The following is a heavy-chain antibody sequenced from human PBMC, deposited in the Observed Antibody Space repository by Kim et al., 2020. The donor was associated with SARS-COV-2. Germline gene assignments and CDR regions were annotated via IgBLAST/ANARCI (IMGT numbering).Heavy chain of an antibody. J-gene: IGHJ4*02. D-gene: IGHD4-4*01. V-gene: IGHV3-33*01. CDR3: ARGRDGYSYDY. Sequence: YADSGKGRFTISRDNSRNTVYLQMNSLRVEDTAVYYCARGRDGYSYDYWGQGILVTVSS.